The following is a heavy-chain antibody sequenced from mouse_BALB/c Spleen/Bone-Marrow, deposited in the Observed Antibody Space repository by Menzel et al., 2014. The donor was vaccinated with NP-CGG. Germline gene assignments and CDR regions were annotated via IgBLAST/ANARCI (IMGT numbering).Heavy chain of an antibody. V-gene: IGHV1-20*02. J-gene: IGHJ3*01. D-gene: IGHD2-4*01. CDR2: INPYNGDT. Sequence: VQLKESGPELVKPGASVKISCKASGYSFTGYFMNWVMQSHGKGLEWIGRINPYNGDTFFNQKFKDKATLTIDKSSSAAHMGRRSKASEDSAVYYGARIYDYDRGAWFAYWGQGTLVTVSA. CDR1: GYSFTGYF. CDR3: ARIYDYDRGAWFAY.